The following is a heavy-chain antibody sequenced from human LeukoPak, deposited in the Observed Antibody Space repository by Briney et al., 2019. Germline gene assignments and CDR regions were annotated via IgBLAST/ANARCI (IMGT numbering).Heavy chain of an antibody. CDR2: INHSGST. CDR1: GGSISSSSYY. D-gene: IGHD5-12*01. J-gene: IGHJ4*02. V-gene: IGHV4-39*07. Sequence: KSSETLSLTCTVSGGSISSSSYYWGWIRQPPGKGLEWIGEINHSGSTNYNPSLKSRVTISVDTSKNQFSLKLSSVTAADTAVYYCARVSAEPGFQDSGYDYMGGQGTLVTVSS. CDR3: ARVSAEPGFQDSGYDYM.